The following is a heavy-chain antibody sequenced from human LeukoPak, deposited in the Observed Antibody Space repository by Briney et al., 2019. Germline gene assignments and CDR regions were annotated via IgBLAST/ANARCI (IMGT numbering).Heavy chain of an antibody. CDR3: ATGGWGRFLEWPPYGMDV. D-gene: IGHD3-3*01. V-gene: IGHV1-69*13. Sequence: GASVKVSCKASGGTFSSYAISWVRQAPGQGLEWMGGIIPIFGTANYAQKFQGRVTITADESTSTAYMELSSLRSEDTAVYYCATGGWGRFLEWPPYGMDVWGQGTTVTVSS. J-gene: IGHJ6*02. CDR2: IIPIFGTA. CDR1: GGTFSSYA.